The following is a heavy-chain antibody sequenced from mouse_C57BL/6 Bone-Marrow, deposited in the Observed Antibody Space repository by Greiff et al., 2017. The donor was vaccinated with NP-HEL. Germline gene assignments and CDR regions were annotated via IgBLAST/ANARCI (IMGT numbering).Heavy chain of an antibody. Sequence: EVKLMESGGGLVKPGGSLKLSCAASGFTFSDYGMHWVRQAPEKGLEWVAYISSGSSTIYYADTVKGRFTISRDNAKNTLFLQLTSLRSEDTAMYYCARQGTSTMVTYWYFDVWGTGTTVTVSS. CDR1: GFTFSDYG. V-gene: IGHV5-17*01. CDR2: ISSGSSTI. J-gene: IGHJ1*03. CDR3: ARQGTSTMVTYWYFDV. D-gene: IGHD2-2*01.